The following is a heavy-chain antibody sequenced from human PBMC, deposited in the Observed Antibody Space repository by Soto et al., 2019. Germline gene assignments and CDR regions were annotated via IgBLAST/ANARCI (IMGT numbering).Heavy chain of an antibody. CDR2: IYYSGST. CDR3: ARASERDGYKGRFDY. V-gene: IGHV4-31*03. CDR1: GGSISSGGYY. J-gene: IGHJ4*02. D-gene: IGHD5-12*01. Sequence: NPSETLSLTCTVSGGSISSGGYYWSWIRQHPGKGLEWIGYIYYSGSTYYNPSLKSRVTISVDTSKNQFSLKLSSVTAADTAVYYCARASERDGYKGRFDYWGQGTLVTVSS.